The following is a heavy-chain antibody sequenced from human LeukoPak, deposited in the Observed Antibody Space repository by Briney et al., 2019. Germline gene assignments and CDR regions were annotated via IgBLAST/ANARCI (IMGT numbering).Heavy chain of an antibody. V-gene: IGHV3-43D*03. Sequence: GGSLRLSCTASGFSFDDYAMHWVRQAPGRGLEWMCLVSWDGGTTFCADSVEGRFTISRDNTRNSLYLQMGSLRAEDTALYFCAKGYYSGYDSGAFDYWGQGTLVTVSS. CDR1: GFSFDDYA. J-gene: IGHJ4*02. CDR2: VSWDGGTT. D-gene: IGHD5-12*01. CDR3: AKGYYSGYDSGAFDY.